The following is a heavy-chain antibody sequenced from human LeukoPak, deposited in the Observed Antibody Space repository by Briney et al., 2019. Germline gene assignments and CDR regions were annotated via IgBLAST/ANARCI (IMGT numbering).Heavy chain of an antibody. CDR1: GFTFSSYT. D-gene: IGHD5-12*01. V-gene: IGHV3-21*01. CDR2: ISGSGSHI. J-gene: IGHJ4*02. Sequence: GGSLRLSCAASGFTFSSYTMNWVRQAPGKGLEWVSSISGSGSHIYYADSVKGRFTISRDNAKNSLNLQMNGLRAEDTAVYYCARTYSAYDRGLDYWGQGTWSPFPQ. CDR3: ARTYSAYDRGLDY.